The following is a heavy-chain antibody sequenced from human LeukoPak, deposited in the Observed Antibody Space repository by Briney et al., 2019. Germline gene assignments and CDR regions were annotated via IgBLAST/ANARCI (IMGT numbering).Heavy chain of an antibody. CDR3: ARGPALAAAGTSGFDY. D-gene: IGHD6-13*01. Sequence: SETLSLTCTVSGGSISSSSYYWGWIRQPPGKGLEWIGSIYYSGSTYYNPSLKSRVTISVDTSKNQFSLKLSSVTAADTAVYYCARGPALAAAGTSGFDYWGQGTLVTVSS. CDR2: IYYSGST. J-gene: IGHJ4*02. V-gene: IGHV4-39*07. CDR1: GGSISSSSYY.